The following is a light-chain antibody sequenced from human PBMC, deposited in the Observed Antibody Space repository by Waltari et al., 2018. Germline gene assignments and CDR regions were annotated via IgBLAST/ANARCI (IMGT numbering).Light chain of an antibody. Sequence: QSALTQPRSVSGSPGQSVTISCTGTSSDVGGYHYVSWYQQHPGKAPNLMIYDVSKRPSGVPDRFSGSKSGNTASLTISGLQAEDEADYYCCSYAGSYNVVFGGGTKLTVL. CDR2: DVS. J-gene: IGLJ2*01. CDR3: CSYAGSYNVV. CDR1: SSDVGGYHY. V-gene: IGLV2-11*01.